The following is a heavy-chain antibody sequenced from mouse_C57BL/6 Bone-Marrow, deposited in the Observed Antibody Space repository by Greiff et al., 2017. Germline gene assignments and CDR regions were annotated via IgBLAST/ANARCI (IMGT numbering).Heavy chain of an antibody. CDR1: GFSLPSYG. V-gene: IGHV2-2*01. D-gene: IGHD2-3*01. CDR2: IWSGGST. CDR3: ARKGYDGWAWFAY. J-gene: IGHJ3*01. Sequence: QVQLKESGPGLVQPSQSLSITCPVSGFSLPSYGVHWVRQSPGKGLEWLGVIWSGGSTDYNAAFISRLSISKDNSKSQVFFKMNSLQADDTAIYYCARKGYDGWAWFAYWGQGTLVTVSA.